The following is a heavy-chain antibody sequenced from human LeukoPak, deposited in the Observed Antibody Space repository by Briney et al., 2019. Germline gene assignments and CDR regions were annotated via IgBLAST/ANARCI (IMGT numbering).Heavy chain of an antibody. J-gene: IGHJ6*03. V-gene: IGHV3-48*03. Sequence: GGSLRLSCAASGFTFSSYEMNWVRQAPWKGLEWVPYISSSGSTIYYADSVKGRFTISRDNAKNSLYLQMNSLRAEDTAVYYCARDRWDIVVGGGGYYYYYYMDVWGKGTTVTISS. CDR2: ISSSGSTI. CDR1: GFTFSSYE. CDR3: ARDRWDIVVGGGGYYYYYYMDV. D-gene: IGHD2-21*01.